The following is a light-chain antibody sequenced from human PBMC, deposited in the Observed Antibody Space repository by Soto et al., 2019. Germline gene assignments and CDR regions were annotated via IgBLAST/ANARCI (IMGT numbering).Light chain of an antibody. CDR3: QQYNNWPFT. V-gene: IGKV3-15*01. Sequence: EIVMTQSPATLSVSPGERATLSCRARQSISSNLAWYQQKPGQAPRLLLYGASTRATGIPATFSGSGSGTEFTLTISSLQSEDFAVYYCQQYNNWPFTFGPGTKVDIK. CDR2: GAS. J-gene: IGKJ3*01. CDR1: QSISSN.